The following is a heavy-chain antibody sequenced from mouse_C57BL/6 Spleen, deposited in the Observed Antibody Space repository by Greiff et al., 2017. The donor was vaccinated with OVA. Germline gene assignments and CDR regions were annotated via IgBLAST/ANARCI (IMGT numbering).Heavy chain of an antibody. CDR2: ISSGGDYI. CDR1: GFTFSSYA. V-gene: IGHV5-9-1*02. D-gene: IGHD2-3*01. CDR3: TRALSLYDGYPAWFAY. Sequence: EVQRVESGEGLVKPGGSLKLSCAASGFTFSSYAMSWVRQTPEKRLEWVAYISSGGDYIYYADTVKGRFTLSRDNARNTLYLQMSSLKSEDTAMYYCTRALSLYDGYPAWFAYWGQGTLVTVSA. J-gene: IGHJ3*01.